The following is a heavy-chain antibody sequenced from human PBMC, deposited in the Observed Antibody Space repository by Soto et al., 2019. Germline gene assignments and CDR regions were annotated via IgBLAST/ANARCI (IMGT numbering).Heavy chain of an antibody. V-gene: IGHV4-4*07. CDR3: AGAPGTPGFFDS. D-gene: IGHD1-1*01. CDR2: IYTSGYT. J-gene: IGHJ4*02. Sequence: TLSLTCTVSVGSIINYYWSWIRQPAGKGLEWIGRIYTSGYTNYNPSLKSRVTMSADTSRSHFSLMLNSATDADTAVYYCAGAPGTPGFFDSWGQGLLVTVSS. CDR1: VGSIINYY.